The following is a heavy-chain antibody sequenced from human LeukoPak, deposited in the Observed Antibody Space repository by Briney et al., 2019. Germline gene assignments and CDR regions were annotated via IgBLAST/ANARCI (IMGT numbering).Heavy chain of an antibody. CDR2: ISSSGSTI. Sequence: PGRSLRLSCAASGFTFSDYYMSWIRQAPGKGLEWVSYISSSGSTIYYADSVKGRFTISRDNAKNSLYLQMNSLRAEDTAVYYCARTPNYDSRIHFDYWGQGTLVTVSS. CDR1: GFTFSDYY. J-gene: IGHJ4*02. V-gene: IGHV3-11*01. D-gene: IGHD3-22*01. CDR3: ARTPNYDSRIHFDY.